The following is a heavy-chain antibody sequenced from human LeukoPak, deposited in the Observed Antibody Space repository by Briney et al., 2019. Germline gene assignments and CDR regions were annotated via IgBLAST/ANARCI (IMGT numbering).Heavy chain of an antibody. CDR3: ARGRYCSGGSCYSNFDY. CDR1: GGSISSYY. J-gene: IGHJ4*02. D-gene: IGHD2-15*01. V-gene: IGHV4-59*01. CDR2: IYYSGST. Sequence: SETLSLTCTVSGGSISSYYWSWIRQPPGKGLEWIGYIYYSGSTNYNPSLKSRVTISVDTSKNQFSLKLSSVTAADTAVYYCARGRYCSGGSCYSNFDYWGQGTLVTVSS.